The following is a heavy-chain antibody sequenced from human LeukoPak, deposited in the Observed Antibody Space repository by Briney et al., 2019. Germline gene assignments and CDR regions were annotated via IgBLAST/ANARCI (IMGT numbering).Heavy chain of an antibody. CDR3: AKDMGSGNSRLFDY. CDR1: GFTFSSYS. J-gene: IGHJ4*02. CDR2: ISSTSSTV. Sequence: GGSLRLSCAVSGFTFSSYSMTWVRQAPGKGLEWVSYISSTSSTVYYADSVKGRFTISRDNVKNSLYLQMNSLRAEDTALYYCAKDMGSGNSRLFDYWGQGTLVTVSS. V-gene: IGHV3-48*01. D-gene: IGHD3-10*01.